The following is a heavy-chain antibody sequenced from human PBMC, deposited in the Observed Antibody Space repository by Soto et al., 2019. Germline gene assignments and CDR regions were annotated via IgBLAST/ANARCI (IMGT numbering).Heavy chain of an antibody. Sequence: GGSLRLSCAASGFTFSTYAMAWVRQAPGKGLEWVSGVSASGLNTDYADPVKGRFYISRDNSKNTVSLHMNSLRAEDTAVYFCARDPGTGPLWFDPWGQGTLVTVSS. CDR2: VSASGLNT. CDR3: ARDPGTGPLWFDP. V-gene: IGHV3-23*01. J-gene: IGHJ5*02. CDR1: GFTFSTYA.